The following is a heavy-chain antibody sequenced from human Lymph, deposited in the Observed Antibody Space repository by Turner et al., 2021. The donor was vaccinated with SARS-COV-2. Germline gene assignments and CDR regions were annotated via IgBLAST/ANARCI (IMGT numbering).Heavy chain of an antibody. CDR2: INHSGST. J-gene: IGHJ6*02. CDR3: ARGGVDTAMVRYYYYGMDV. CDR1: DGSFSGYY. Sequence: QVQLQQWGAGLLKPSGTLSLTCAVYDGSFSGYYLRWLRQPPGKGLEWIGEINHSGSTNYNPSLKSRVTISVDTSKIQFSLKLSSVTAADTAVYYCARGGVDTAMVRYYYYGMDVWGQGTTVTVSS. D-gene: IGHD5-18*01. V-gene: IGHV4-34*01.